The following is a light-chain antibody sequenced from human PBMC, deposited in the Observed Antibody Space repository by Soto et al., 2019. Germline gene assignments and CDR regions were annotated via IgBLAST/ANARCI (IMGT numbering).Light chain of an antibody. CDR3: CSYAGSGSYV. Sequence: QSVLTQPASVSGSPGQSITISCTGTSSDVGSYNLVSWYQQHPGKAPKLMIYEGSKRPSGVSNRFSGSKSGNTASLTISGLQDEDEADYYCCSYAGSGSYVFGTGTKLTVL. CDR1: SSDVGSYNL. CDR2: EGS. J-gene: IGLJ1*01. V-gene: IGLV2-23*01.